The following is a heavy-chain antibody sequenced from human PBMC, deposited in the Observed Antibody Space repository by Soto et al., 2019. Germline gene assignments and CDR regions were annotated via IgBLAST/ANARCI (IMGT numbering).Heavy chain of an antibody. CDR2: IIPIFGTA. D-gene: IGHD6-13*01. J-gene: IGHJ3*02. Sequence: SVKVSCKASGGTFSGYAISWVRQAPGQGLEWMGGIIPIFGTANYAQKFQGRVTITADESTSTAYMELSSLRSEDTAVYYCARPQYSSSWYFAFDIWGQGTMVTVSS. V-gene: IGHV1-69*13. CDR1: GGTFSGYA. CDR3: ARPQYSSSWYFAFDI.